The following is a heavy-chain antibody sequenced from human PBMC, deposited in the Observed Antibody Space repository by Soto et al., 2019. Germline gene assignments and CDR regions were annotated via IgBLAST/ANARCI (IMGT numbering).Heavy chain of an antibody. CDR1: GDSLRGQS. D-gene: IGHD6-19*01. V-gene: IGHV4-34*01. CDR2: LDQSGGT. CDR3: AREDSYGWSGESLDV. J-gene: IGHJ6*02. Sequence: PSETLSLTCAVVGDSLRGQSWNWIRQSPGKGLEWIGELDQSGGTNYNPSLKSRAIISDDTSKNQFFLTLTSVTAADTAVYYGAREDSYGWSGESLDVWGQGTTVT.